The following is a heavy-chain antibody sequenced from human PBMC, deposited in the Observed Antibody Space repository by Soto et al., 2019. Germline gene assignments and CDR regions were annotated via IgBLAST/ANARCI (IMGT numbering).Heavy chain of an antibody. Sequence: KFQGRVTITRDTSASTAYMELSSLRSEDTAVYYCARVGDITGTLDYWGQGTLVTVSS. D-gene: IGHD1-20*01. CDR3: ARVGDITGTLDY. V-gene: IGHV1-3*01. J-gene: IGHJ4*02.